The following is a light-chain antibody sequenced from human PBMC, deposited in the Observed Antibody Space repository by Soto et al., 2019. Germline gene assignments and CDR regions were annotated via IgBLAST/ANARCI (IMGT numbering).Light chain of an antibody. CDR1: QGISNY. J-gene: IGKJ1*01. Sequence: DIQMTQSPSSLSASVGDRVTITCRASQGISNYLAWYQQKPGKVPELLIYGASTLQSGVPSRFSGSGSGTDFALTISSLQAEDVATYYCQNYNSAPRTFGQGTKVEIK. CDR2: GAS. CDR3: QNYNSAPRT. V-gene: IGKV1-27*01.